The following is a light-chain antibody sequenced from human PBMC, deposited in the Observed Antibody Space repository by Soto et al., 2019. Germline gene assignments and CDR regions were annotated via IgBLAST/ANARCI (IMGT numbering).Light chain of an antibody. V-gene: IGKV3-15*01. CDR1: QSVRTK. J-gene: IGKJ1*01. CDR3: QQYDSSPKT. CDR2: GAS. Sequence: EIVMTQSPATLSVSPGEGATFSCRASQSVRTKLAWYQQKAGQAPRLLIYGASTRATGIPDRFSGSGSGTDFTLTISRLEPEDFAVYYCQQYDSSPKTFGQGTKV.